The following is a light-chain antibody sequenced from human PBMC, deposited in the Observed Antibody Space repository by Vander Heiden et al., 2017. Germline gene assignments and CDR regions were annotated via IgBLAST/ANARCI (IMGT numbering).Light chain of an antibody. J-gene: IGKJ3*01. Sequence: AIRMTQSPSSFSASTGDRVTITCRASQGISSYLAWYQQKPWKSPKLLIYAASTLQSRVPSRFSGRRSRTDFTLTIICLHSEDIATSYSQQDDSYPLTFGHGTKVDIK. V-gene: IGKV1-8*01. CDR3: QQDDSYPLT. CDR2: AAS. CDR1: QGISSY.